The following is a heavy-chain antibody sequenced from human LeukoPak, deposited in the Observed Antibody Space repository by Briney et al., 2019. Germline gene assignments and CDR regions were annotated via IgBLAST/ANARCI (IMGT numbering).Heavy chain of an antibody. CDR3: ARQLPGDWFDP. D-gene: IGHD1-14*01. V-gene: IGHV4-39*01. CDR1: GGSISISHYY. J-gene: IGHJ5*02. Sequence: SETLSLTCTVSGGSISISHYYWGWIRQPPGKGLEWIGNIYYSGSTYYNPSLKSRVTISVDTSKNQFSLKLSSVTAADAAVYYCARQLPGDWFDPWGQGTLVTVSS. CDR2: IYYSGST.